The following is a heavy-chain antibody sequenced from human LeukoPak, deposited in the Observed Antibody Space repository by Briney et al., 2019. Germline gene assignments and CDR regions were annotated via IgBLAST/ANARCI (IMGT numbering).Heavy chain of an antibody. J-gene: IGHJ3*02. CDR2: IHYSGST. D-gene: IGHD3-10*01. V-gene: IGHV4-39*07. Sequence: SETLSLTCTVSGVSISSSSYYWGWIRQPPGRGLEWIGSIHYSGSTYYNPSLKSRVIIMIDTPKNHFSLTLSSVTAADTAVYYCARSDGYGLVGIWGQGTMVTVSS. CDR1: GVSISSSSYY. CDR3: ARSDGYGLVGI.